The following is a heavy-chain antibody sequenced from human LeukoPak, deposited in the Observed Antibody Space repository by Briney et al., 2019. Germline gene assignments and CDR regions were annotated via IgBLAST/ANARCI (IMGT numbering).Heavy chain of an antibody. Sequence: SETLSLTCTVSGGSISSSSYYWGWIRQPPGKGLEWIGSIYYSGSTYYNPSLKNRVTISVDTSKNQFSLKLSSVTAADTAVYYCARRLAVAGSYDYWGQGTLVTVSS. CDR3: ARRLAVAGSYDY. V-gene: IGHV4-39*01. CDR2: IYYSGST. J-gene: IGHJ4*02. CDR1: GGSISSSSYY. D-gene: IGHD6-19*01.